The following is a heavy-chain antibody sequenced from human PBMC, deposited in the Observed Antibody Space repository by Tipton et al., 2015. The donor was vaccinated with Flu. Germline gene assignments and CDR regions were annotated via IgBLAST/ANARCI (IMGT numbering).Heavy chain of an antibody. J-gene: IGHJ5*02. Sequence: TLSLTCTVSGGSISSYYWSWIRQPPGKGLEWTGYIYYSGSTNYNPSLKSRVTISVDTSKNQFSLKLSSVTAADTAVYYCARGVVRGENWVDPWGQGTLVTVSS. CDR1: GGSISSYY. V-gene: IGHV4-59*01. CDR2: IYYSGST. D-gene: IGHD3-10*01. CDR3: ARGVVRGENWVDP.